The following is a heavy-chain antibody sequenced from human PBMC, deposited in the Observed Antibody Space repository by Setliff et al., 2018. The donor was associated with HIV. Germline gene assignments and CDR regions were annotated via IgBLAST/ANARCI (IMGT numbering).Heavy chain of an antibody. CDR3: AHRRGYYDSSGYYIVGAFDV. CDR1: GFSLTTSAVG. D-gene: IGHD3-22*01. V-gene: IGHV2-5*02. CDR2: IYWDDDK. J-gene: IGHJ3*01. Sequence: SGPTLVNPTQTLTLTCAFSGFSLTTSAVGVGWIRQPPGKALEWLALIYWDDDKRYRSSLKSRLTITKDTSKNQVVLTMTNMDPVDTATYYCAHRRGYYDSSGYYIVGAFDVWGQGTQVTVSS.